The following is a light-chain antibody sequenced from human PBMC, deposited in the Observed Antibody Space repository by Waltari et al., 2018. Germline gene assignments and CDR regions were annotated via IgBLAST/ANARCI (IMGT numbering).Light chain of an antibody. J-gene: IGKJ1*01. V-gene: IGKV3-20*01. CDR3: QQYGSSPRT. Sequence: EIVLTQSPGTLSLSPGERPTLSGRASPRVSSSDLAWYQQKPGQAPRPRSSGASSRATGIPDRFSGSGSGTDFTLTISRLEPEDFAVYYCQQYGSSPRTFGQGTKVEIK. CDR1: PRVSSSD. CDR2: GAS.